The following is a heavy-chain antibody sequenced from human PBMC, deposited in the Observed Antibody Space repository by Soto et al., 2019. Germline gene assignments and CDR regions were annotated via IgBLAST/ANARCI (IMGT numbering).Heavy chain of an antibody. CDR2: IYYSGST. Sequence: SETLSLTCTVSGGSISSSSYYWGWIRQPPGKGLEWIGSIYYSGSTYYNPSLKSRVTISVDTSKNQFSLKLSSVAAADTAVYYCARQKIQLWFDFDYWGQGTLVTVSS. CDR1: GGSISSSSYY. J-gene: IGHJ4*02. V-gene: IGHV4-39*01. D-gene: IGHD5-18*01. CDR3: ARQKIQLWFDFDY.